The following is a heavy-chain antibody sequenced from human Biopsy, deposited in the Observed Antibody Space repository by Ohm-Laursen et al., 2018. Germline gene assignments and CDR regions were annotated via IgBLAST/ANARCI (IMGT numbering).Heavy chain of an antibody. Sequence: TLSPTCTVSGGSISSYYWSWIRQPPGKGLEWIGYIYYSGSTNYNPSLKSRVTTSVDTSKNQFSLRLNSVTAADTAVYYCARATNSTGWPYYYFYGMDVWGQGTTVTVSS. D-gene: IGHD2/OR15-2a*01. CDR2: IYYSGST. V-gene: IGHV4-59*01. CDR3: ARATNSTGWPYYYFYGMDV. J-gene: IGHJ6*02. CDR1: GGSISSYY.